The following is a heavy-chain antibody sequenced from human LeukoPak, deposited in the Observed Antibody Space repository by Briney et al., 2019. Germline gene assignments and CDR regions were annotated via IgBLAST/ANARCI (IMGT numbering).Heavy chain of an antibody. CDR2: IYYSGST. J-gene: IGHJ5*02. D-gene: IGHD3-22*01. CDR1: GGSISSYY. Sequence: PSETLSLTCTVSGGSISSYYWSWIRQPPGKGLEWIGYIYYSGSTNYNPSLKSRVTISVDTSKNQFSLKLSSVTAADTAVYYCARHDSSGYYSRFDWFDPWGQGTLVTVSS. CDR3: ARHDSSGYYSRFDWFDP. V-gene: IGHV4-59*08.